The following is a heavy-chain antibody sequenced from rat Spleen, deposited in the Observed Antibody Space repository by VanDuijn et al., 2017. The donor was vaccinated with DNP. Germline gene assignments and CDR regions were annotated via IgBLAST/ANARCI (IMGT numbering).Heavy chain of an antibody. J-gene: IGHJ2*01. V-gene: IGHV5-22*01. CDR1: GFTFSNYY. D-gene: IGHD1-7*01. CDR3: ATEDYGYPFDY. CDR2: ISYEGSSS. Sequence: EVQLVASGGGLVRPGGSLKLSCAAAGFTFSNYYMAWVRQAPKKGLEWVASISYEGSSSYYGDSVKGRFTISRDNAKSTLYLQMNSLRSEDTATYYCATEDYGYPFDYWGQGVMVTVSS.